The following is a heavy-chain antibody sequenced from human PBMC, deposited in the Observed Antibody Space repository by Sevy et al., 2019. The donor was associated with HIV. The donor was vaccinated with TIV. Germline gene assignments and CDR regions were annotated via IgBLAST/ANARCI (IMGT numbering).Heavy chain of an antibody. J-gene: IGHJ4*02. CDR2: INADGSDK. Sequence: GGALRLSCAASGFTFSANWMNWVRQAPGKGLEWVANINADGSDKHYVHSVEGRFTISRDNAKNLLFLQMNSLRVEDTAVYYCAHETFGRFESWGQGTLVTVSS. CDR1: GFTFSANW. D-gene: IGHD3-16*01. V-gene: IGHV3-7*01. CDR3: AHETFGRFES.